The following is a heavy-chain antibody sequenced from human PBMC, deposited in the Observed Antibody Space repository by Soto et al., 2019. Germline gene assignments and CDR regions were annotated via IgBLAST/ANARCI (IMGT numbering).Heavy chain of an antibody. J-gene: IGHJ4*02. CDR3: AMEYCSSTSCYRDY. CDR2: IIPILGIA. V-gene: IGHV1-69*02. CDR1: GGTFSSYT. D-gene: IGHD2-2*02. Sequence: QVQLVQSGAEVKKPGSSVKVSCKASGGTFSSYTISWVRQAPGQGLEWMGRIIPILGIANYAQKFQGRVTITADKXXSTAYVELSSLRSEDTAVYYCAMEYCSSTSCYRDYWGQGTLVTVSS.